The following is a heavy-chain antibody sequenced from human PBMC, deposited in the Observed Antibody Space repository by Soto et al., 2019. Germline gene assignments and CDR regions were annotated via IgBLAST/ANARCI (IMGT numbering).Heavy chain of an antibody. CDR2: FCASDGIS. CDR1: EFTFNSYS. Sequence: VQLLESGGGLVQPGGSLRLSCAASEFTFNSYSMSWVRQAPGKGLEWVSAFCASDGISYYADSVKGRFTISIDNSKNTVYLKLHRMRAEDTAVYYCAKGAGLRSFDCVGLCDVWGQGTTVTVSS. D-gene: IGHD3-9*01. V-gene: IGHV3-23*01. J-gene: IGHJ6*02. CDR3: AKGAGLRSFDCVGLCDV.